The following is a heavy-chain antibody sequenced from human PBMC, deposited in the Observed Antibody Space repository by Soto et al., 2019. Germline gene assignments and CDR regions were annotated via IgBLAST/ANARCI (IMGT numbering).Heavy chain of an antibody. J-gene: IGHJ4*02. Sequence: QVQLVESGGGVVQPGRSLRLSCAASGFTFSSSGMHWVRHAPGKGLEWVAVISYDGSNKFYADSVKGRFTISRDNFRNTLYLQMNSLRAEDTAVYYCAKEFHSWNYFDYWGQGTLVTVSS. CDR1: GFTFSSSG. V-gene: IGHV3-30*18. D-gene: IGHD1-20*01. CDR3: AKEFHSWNYFDY. CDR2: ISYDGSNK.